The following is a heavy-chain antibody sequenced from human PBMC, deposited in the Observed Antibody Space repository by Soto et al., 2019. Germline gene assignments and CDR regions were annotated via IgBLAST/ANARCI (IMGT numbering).Heavy chain of an antibody. V-gene: IGHV6-1*01. D-gene: IGHD3-22*01. CDR1: GDSVSSNSAA. Sequence: PSQTLSLTCAISGDSVSSNSAAWNWIRQSPSRGLEWLGRTYYRSKWYNDYAVSVKSRITINPDTSKNQFSLQLNSVTPEDTAVYYCARVEYYYDSSGGYYYYYGMDVWGQGTTVTVSS. CDR3: ARVEYYYDSSGGYYYYYGMDV. J-gene: IGHJ6*02. CDR2: TYYRSKWYN.